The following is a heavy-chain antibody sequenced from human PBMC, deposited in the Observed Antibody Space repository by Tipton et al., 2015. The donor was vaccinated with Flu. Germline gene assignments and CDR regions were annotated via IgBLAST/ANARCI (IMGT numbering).Heavy chain of an antibody. J-gene: IGHJ6*02. D-gene: IGHD3-10*01. V-gene: IGHV1-2*02. CDR1: GYTFTGYY. Sequence: QLVQSGAEVKKPGASVKVSCKASGYTFTGYYMHWVRQAPGQGLEWMGWINPNSGGTNYAQKFQGRVTMTRDTSISTAYMELSRLRSDDTAVYYCARDVTSGSYALRYYYYGMDVWGQGTTVTVSS. CDR3: ARDVTSGSYALRYYYYGMDV. CDR2: INPNSGGT.